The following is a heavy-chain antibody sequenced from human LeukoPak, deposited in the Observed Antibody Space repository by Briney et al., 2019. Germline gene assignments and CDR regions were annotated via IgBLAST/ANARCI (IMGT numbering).Heavy chain of an antibody. V-gene: IGHV4-31*03. D-gene: IGHD3-22*01. CDR3: ARVPAYDSSGYYYVFDY. CDR1: GGSISSGGYY. Sequence: PSETLSLTCTVSGGSISSGGYYWSWIRQHPGKGLEWIGYIYYSGSTYYNPSLKSRVTISVDTSKNQFSLKLSSVTAADTAVYYCARVPAYDSSGYYYVFDYWGQGTLVTVSS. J-gene: IGHJ4*02. CDR2: IYYSGST.